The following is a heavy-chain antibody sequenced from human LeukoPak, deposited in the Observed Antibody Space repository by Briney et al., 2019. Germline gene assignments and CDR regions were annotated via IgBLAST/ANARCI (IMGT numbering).Heavy chain of an antibody. J-gene: IGHJ4*02. Sequence: SETLSLTCTVSGASISSGDYYWTWIRQPPGKGLEWIGYISYSGSTYYNPSLKSQLTISLDTSENQFSLKVTSVTAADTAVYYCAREGYCSGGSCHFTAFDYWGQGTLVTVSS. CDR3: AREGYCSGGSCHFTAFDY. V-gene: IGHV4-30-4*08. CDR1: GASISSGDYY. D-gene: IGHD2-15*01. CDR2: ISYSGST.